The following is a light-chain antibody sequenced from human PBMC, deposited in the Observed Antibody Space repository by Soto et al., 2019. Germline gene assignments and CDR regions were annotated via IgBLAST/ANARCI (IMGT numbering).Light chain of an antibody. V-gene: IGKV2-30*01. Sequence: DVVMTQSPLSLPVTLGQPASISCRSSQSLAYSDGNTYLNWLQQRPGQSPRRLIYKVSNRDSGVPDRFSGSGAGTDFTLKISRVEAEDVGVYYCMQGTHFPPYTFGQGTKLEIK. CDR2: KVS. CDR1: QSLAYSDGNTY. CDR3: MQGTHFPPYT. J-gene: IGKJ2*01.